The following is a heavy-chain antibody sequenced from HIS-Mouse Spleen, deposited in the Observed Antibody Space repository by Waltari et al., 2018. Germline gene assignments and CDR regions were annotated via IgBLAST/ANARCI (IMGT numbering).Heavy chain of an antibody. D-gene: IGHD3-10*01. CDR3: AARFGESRFDY. CDR1: GYTFTSYD. V-gene: IGHV1-8*01. CDR2: GNPSIGTT. Sequence: QVQLVQSGAEVKKPGASVKVSCKASGYTFTSYDINWVRQATGQGLEWMGWGNPSIGTTGYAQKFEGRGTMTRNTSISTAYMELSSLGSEDTAVYYCAARFGESRFDYGGQGTLVTVSS. J-gene: IGHJ4*02.